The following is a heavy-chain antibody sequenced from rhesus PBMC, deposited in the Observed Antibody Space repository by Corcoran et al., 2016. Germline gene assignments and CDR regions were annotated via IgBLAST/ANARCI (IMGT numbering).Heavy chain of an antibody. CDR3: GRVRGYVFDY. J-gene: IGHJ4*01. V-gene: IGHV2-95*01. CDR1: GFSISTTGTG. CDR2: IYWKDSN. Sequence: QVTLKESGPALVKPTQTLTLTCTFSGFSISTTGTGVGGIRQPPGKALEWLASIYWKDSNYHNTSLKSRLTISKDTSKNQVVLTMNNMDPVDTATYYCGRVRGYVFDYWGQGVLVTVSS. D-gene: IGHD5-24*01.